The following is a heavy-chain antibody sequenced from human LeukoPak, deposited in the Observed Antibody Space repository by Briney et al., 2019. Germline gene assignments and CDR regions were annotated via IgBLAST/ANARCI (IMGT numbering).Heavy chain of an antibody. J-gene: IGHJ4*02. V-gene: IGHV4-34*01. CDR1: GGSFSGYY. CDR2: INHSGST. Sequence: SETLSLTCAVYGGSFSGYYWSWIRQPPGKGLEWIGEINHSGSTNYNPSLKSRVTISVDTSKNQLSLKLSSVTAADTAVYYCASKRVGYSYGFDYWDQGTLVTVSS. D-gene: IGHD5-18*01. CDR3: ASKRVGYSYGFDY.